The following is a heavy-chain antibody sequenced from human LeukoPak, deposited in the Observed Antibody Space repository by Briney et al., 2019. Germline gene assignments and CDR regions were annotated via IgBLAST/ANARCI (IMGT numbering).Heavy chain of an antibody. CDR2: IYSGGRQ. CDR1: GFTVSSNY. D-gene: IGHD5-12*01. V-gene: IGHV3-66*01. J-gene: IGHJ4*02. CDR3: ARVSGYDFLFDY. Sequence: GSRRLSCAASGFTVSSNYMSWVRQAPGKGLEWVSVIYSGGRQYCADSVKGRFTISRDNYKNRLYLQMNSLRAEDTAVYYCARVSGYDFLFDYWGQGTLFSPSS.